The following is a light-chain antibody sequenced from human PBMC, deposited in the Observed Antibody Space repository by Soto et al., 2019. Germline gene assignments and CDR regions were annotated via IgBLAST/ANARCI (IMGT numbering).Light chain of an antibody. CDR3: MQGTHSPLT. CDR1: QSLVHSDGIAY. CDR2: KVS. Sequence: DVVMTQSPLSLPVTLGQPASISCRSNQSLVHSDGIAYFSWFQQRPGRSPRRLIYKVSNRDSGVPARFSGSGSGTDFSLKISRVEAEDVGVYYCMQGTHSPLTFGQGTRLEIK. J-gene: IGKJ5*01. V-gene: IGKV2-30*02.